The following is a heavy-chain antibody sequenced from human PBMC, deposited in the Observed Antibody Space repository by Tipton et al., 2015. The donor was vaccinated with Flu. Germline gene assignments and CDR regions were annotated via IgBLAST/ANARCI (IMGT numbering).Heavy chain of an antibody. CDR2: IYRSGNT. D-gene: IGHD4-11*01. CDR3: ARRDYSNYVSDPKNWFDP. J-gene: IGHJ5*02. CDR1: GDSISSDFY. V-gene: IGHV4-38-2*01. Sequence: LRLSCAVSGDSISSDFYWAWIRQFPGKGLEWIGNIYRSGNTYYNPSLRGRITISLDRSKNQFSLKLRSVTAADTAIYYCARRDYSNYVSDPKNWFDPWGQGTLVTVSS.